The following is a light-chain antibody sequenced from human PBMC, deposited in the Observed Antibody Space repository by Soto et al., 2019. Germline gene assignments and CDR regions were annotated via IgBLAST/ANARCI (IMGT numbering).Light chain of an antibody. CDR1: QSVSSNY. Sequence: EIVLTQSPATLSLSPGERATLSCRASQSVSSNYLAWYQQRPGQAPRHLIFGASYRATGIPDRFSGSGSGTDFTLTISRLEPEDFAVYYCQHYSSSPPEFTFGPGTKVDSK. J-gene: IGKJ3*01. CDR3: QHYSSSPPEFT. V-gene: IGKV3-20*01. CDR2: GAS.